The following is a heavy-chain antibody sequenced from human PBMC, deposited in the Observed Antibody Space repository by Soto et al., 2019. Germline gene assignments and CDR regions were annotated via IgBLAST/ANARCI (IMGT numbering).Heavy chain of an antibody. Sequence: ASVKVSCKASGYTFTGCYMHWVRQAPGQGLEWMGWINPNSGGTNYAQKFQGWVTMTRDTSISTAYMELSRLRSDDTAVYYCARSEGYYYGMDVGGQGTTVTVSS. CDR3: ARSEGYYYGMDV. V-gene: IGHV1-2*04. CDR1: GYTFTGCY. J-gene: IGHJ6*02. CDR2: INPNSGGT.